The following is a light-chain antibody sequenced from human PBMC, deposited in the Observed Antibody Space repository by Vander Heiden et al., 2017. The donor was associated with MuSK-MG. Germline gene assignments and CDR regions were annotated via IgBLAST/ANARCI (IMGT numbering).Light chain of an antibody. V-gene: IGLV2-14*03. CDR1: SSDVGGYNY. J-gene: IGLJ1*01. Sequence: QSALTPPASVSGSPGQSITISCTGTSSDVGGYNYVSWYQQHPGKAPKLMIYDVSNRPSGVSNRFSGSKSGNTASLTISGLQAEDEADYYCSSYTSSSTPRVFGTGTKVTVL. CDR3: SSYTSSSTPRV. CDR2: DVS.